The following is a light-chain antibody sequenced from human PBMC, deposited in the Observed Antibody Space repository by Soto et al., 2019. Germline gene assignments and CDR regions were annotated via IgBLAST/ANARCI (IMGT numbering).Light chain of an antibody. J-gene: IGLJ2*01. Sequence: NFMLTQPHSVSESPGKTVTISCTGSSGSIASNYVQWYQQRPGSAPTTVIYADDQRPSGVPDRFSGSIDSSSNSASLTISGLRTEDEPHYYCQSYDSSNVVFGGGTKVTVL. CDR3: QSYDSSNVV. CDR2: ADD. CDR1: SGSIASNY. V-gene: IGLV6-57*02.